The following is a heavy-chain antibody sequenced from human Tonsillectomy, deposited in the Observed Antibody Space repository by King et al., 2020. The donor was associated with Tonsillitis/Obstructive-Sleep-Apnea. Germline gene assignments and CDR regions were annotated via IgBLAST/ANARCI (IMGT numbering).Heavy chain of an antibody. J-gene: IGHJ4*02. CDR1: GYDFTTYW. CDR2: IYPGDSDT. D-gene: IGHD2-15*01. Sequence: VQLVQSGAEVKKPGESLKISCKGSGYDFTTYWIGWVRQMPGKGLEWRGIIYPGDSDTRYSPSFKGQVTISADKSISTAYLQWSSLKASDTAISYCARRACSGGSCSDFDYWGQGTLVTVSS. CDR3: ARRACSGGSCSDFDY. V-gene: IGHV5-51*01.